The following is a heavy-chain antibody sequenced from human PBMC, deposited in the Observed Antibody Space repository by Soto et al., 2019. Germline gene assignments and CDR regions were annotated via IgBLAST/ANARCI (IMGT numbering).Heavy chain of an antibody. D-gene: IGHD3-16*01. J-gene: IGHJ3*01. CDR1: GLDFATYG. CDR2: ISYDGGNI. Sequence: QVQLVESGGGVVQPERSLRLSCAASGLDFATYGLHWFRQAPGKGLQWVSAISYDGGNIIYADSVKGRFTISRDNSKNTLSLQMNSLRPDDTAAYDRAYIWNAEVWGQGTMVIVSS. CDR3: AYIWNAEV. V-gene: IGHV3-30*03.